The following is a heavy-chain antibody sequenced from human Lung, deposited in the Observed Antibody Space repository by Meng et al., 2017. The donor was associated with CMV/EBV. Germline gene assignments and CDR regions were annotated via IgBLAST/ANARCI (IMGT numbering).Heavy chain of an antibody. J-gene: IGHJ4*02. CDR3: ARDGTGFYFDY. CDR2: ISYTGST. Sequence: SETLSLTCTVSGGSISSSYWSWIRQPPGKGLEWIGYISYTGSTNYNPSLKSRVTISLDTSKNQFSLRLNSVTAADTALYYCARDGTGFYFDYWGGGTLVTVSS. D-gene: IGHD3/OR15-3a*01. CDR1: GGSISSSY. V-gene: IGHV4-59*01.